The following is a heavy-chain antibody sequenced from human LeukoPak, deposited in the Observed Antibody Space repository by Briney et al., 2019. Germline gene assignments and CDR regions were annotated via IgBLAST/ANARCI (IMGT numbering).Heavy chain of an antibody. CDR1: GGSISSYY. V-gene: IGHV4-4*07. D-gene: IGHD6-6*01. J-gene: IGHJ3*02. Sequence: SETLSLTCTVSGGSISSYYWSWIRQPAGKGLEWIGRIYTSGSTNYNPSLKSRVTMSVDTSKNQFSLKLSSVTAADPAVYYCARDLPSSSSFAFDIWGQGTMVTVSS. CDR2: IYTSGST. CDR3: ARDLPSSSSFAFDI.